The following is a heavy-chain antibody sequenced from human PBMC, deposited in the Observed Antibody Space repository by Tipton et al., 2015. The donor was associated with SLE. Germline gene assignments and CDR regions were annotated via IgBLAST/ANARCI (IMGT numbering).Heavy chain of an antibody. D-gene: IGHD5/OR15-5a*01. CDR3: ARDVDIESPVLAFDL. J-gene: IGHJ5*02. CDR2: ISGDNGNT. Sequence: QLVQSGAEVKKPGASVKVSCKASGYTFTSYGISWVRQAPGQGLEWMGWISGDNGNTKSAQKFQGRVSMTTDTSTSTTYMELRSLRSEDTGVYFCARDVDIESPVLAFDLWGQGTLIAVSA. CDR1: GYTFTSYG. V-gene: IGHV1-18*01.